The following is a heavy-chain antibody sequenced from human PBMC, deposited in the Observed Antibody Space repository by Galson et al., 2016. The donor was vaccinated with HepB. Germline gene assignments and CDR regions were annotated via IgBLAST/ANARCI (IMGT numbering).Heavy chain of an antibody. CDR3: AHFSSGWYSVGRAFDI. CDR2: IYWVGYK. CDR1: GFPLSPRGVG. D-gene: IGHD6-19*01. J-gene: IGHJ3*02. Sequence: PTLEKPTQTPTLTCTCSGFPLSPRGVGLGWIRPPPGTALEWDALIYWVGYKKHSPSPRSRLTITKHTSENQVVLTMTNMDPVDTGTYYCAHFSSGWYSVGRAFDIWGQGTIVTVSS. V-gene: IGHV2-5*02.